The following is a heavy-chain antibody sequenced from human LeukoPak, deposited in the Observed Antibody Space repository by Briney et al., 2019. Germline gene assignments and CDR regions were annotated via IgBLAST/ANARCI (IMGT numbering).Heavy chain of an antibody. CDR1: GFTFCTYA. D-gene: IGHD6-13*01. Sequence: GGSLRLSCAASGFTFCTYAMSSVRQAPERGLEWVSAISGSGGTTKYAGSVNGRFTISRDNSKNTLYLQMNSLSADDTAVYYCAKAYSTSWYHLAGSWGQGTLVTVSS. CDR2: ISGSGGTT. CDR3: AKAYSTSWYHLAGS. J-gene: IGHJ5*02. V-gene: IGHV3-23*01.